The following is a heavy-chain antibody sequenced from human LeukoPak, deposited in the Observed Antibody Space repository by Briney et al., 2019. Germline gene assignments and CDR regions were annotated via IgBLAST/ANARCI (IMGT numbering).Heavy chain of an antibody. Sequence: PGGSLRLSCAASGFTFSSYSMNWVCQAPGKGLEWVSYISSSSSTIYYADSVKGRFTISRDNAKNSLYLQMNSLRAEDTAVYYCARGRLNSYWDYWGQGTLVTVSS. J-gene: IGHJ4*02. V-gene: IGHV3-48*01. D-gene: IGHD3-22*01. CDR2: ISSSSSTI. CDR3: ARGRLNSYWDY. CDR1: GFTFSSYS.